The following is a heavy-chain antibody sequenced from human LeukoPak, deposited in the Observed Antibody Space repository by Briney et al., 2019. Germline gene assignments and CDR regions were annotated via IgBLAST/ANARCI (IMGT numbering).Heavy chain of an antibody. J-gene: IGHJ4*02. CDR2: IKEDGSEK. V-gene: IGHV3-7*01. D-gene: IGHD3-16*01. CDR3: ARGGGS. Sequence: GGSLRLSCAASGFTFSSYWMSWVRQARGKGLEWVATIKEDGSEKYYVDSVKGRSTISRDNPKNSLYLQMNSLRAEDTAIYYCARGGGSGGQGTLVTVSS. CDR1: GFTFSSYW.